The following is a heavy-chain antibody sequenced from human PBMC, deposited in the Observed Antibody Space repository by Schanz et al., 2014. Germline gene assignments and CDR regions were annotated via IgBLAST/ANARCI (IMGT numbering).Heavy chain of an antibody. CDR3: ARDGHSSNWRSYFFYGLDV. CDR1: GYTFTGHY. Sequence: QVQLVQSGAEVKKPGASVKVSCKASGYTFTGHYMHWVRQAPGQGLEWMGRINPNSGGTNYAQKLQGRVTRPWDPSTSTAYMELRRLRSDDTAIYYCARDGHSSNWRSYFFYGLDVWGQGTTVTVSS. D-gene: IGHD6-13*01. V-gene: IGHV1-2*06. J-gene: IGHJ6*02. CDR2: INPNSGGT.